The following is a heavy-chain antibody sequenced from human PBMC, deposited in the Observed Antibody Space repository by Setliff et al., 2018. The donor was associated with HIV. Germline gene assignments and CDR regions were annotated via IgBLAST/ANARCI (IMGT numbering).Heavy chain of an antibody. CDR3: AKGQGPVDC. J-gene: IGHJ4*02. CDR2: FSPGSGGR. Sequence: GASVKVSCKASGFTFINYYIHWVRQAPGQGLEWMGRFSPGSGGRSYAQKFQGRVTMTWDASITTAYIEVTRLTSDDTAVYYCAKGQGPVDCWGQGTLVTVSS. CDR1: GFTFINYY. V-gene: IGHV1-2*06.